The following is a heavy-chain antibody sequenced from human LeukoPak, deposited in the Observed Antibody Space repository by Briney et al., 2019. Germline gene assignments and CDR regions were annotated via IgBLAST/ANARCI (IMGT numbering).Heavy chain of an antibody. J-gene: IGHJ4*02. CDR2: ISYDGSNK. CDR1: GFSFSSYG. CDR3: AKDFSGYYLPGLD. V-gene: IGHV3-30*18. D-gene: IGHD3-22*01. Sequence: GGSLRLSCAASGFSFSSYGMHWVRQAPGKGLEWVAVISYDGSNKYYADSVKGRFTISRDNSKNTLYLQMNSLRAEDTAVYYCAKDFSGYYLPGLDWGQGTLVTVSS.